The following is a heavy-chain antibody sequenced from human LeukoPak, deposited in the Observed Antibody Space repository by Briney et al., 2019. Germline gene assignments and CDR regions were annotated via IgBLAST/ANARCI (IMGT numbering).Heavy chain of an antibody. CDR3: ARGAYFSYYDSSGYVDY. CDR1: GFTFSDYY. Sequence: GGSLRLSCAASGFTFSDYYMSWIRQAPGKGLEWVSYISSSVSIIYYADSVKGRFTISRDNAKNSLYLQMNSLRAEDTAVYYCARGAYFSYYDSSGYVDYWGQGTLATVSS. J-gene: IGHJ4*02. V-gene: IGHV3-11*01. CDR2: ISSSVSII. D-gene: IGHD3-22*01.